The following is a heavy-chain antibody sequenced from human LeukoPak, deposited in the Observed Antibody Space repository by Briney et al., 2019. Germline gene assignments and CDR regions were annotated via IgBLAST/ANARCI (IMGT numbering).Heavy chain of an antibody. V-gene: IGHV1-69*04. CDR1: VGTFSSYA. CDR3: ARVPYYDFWSGYWALED. CDR2: IIPILGIA. D-gene: IGHD3-3*01. Sequence: SVKVSCKASVGTFSSYAISWVRQAPGQGLEWMGRIIPILGIANYAQKFQGRVTITADKSTSTAYMELSSLRSEDTAVYYCARVPYYDFWSGYWALEDWGQGTLVTVSS. J-gene: IGHJ4*02.